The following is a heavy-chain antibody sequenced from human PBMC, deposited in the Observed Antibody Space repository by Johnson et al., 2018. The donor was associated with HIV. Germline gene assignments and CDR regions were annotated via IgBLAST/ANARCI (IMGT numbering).Heavy chain of an antibody. CDR3: ARERDPERGAQKSGVYAFDI. D-gene: IGHD3-10*01. Sequence: QVQLVESGGGVVQPGRSLRLSCVASGFTFSSYGMHLVRQAPDKGLEWVAFIRYDESNKYYADSVKGRFTISRDNSKNTLYLQMNSLRAEDTAVYYCARERDPERGAQKSGVYAFDIWGQGTMVTVSS. V-gene: IGHV3-30*02. CDR2: IRYDESNK. J-gene: IGHJ3*02. CDR1: GFTFSSYG.